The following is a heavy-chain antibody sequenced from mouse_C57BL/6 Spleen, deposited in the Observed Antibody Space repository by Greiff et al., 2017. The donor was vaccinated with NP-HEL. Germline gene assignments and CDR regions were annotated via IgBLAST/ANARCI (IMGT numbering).Heavy chain of an antibody. CDR3: ADYDREFAY. CDR1: GYAFSSSW. Sequence: QVQLKQSGPELVKPGASVKISCKASGYAFSSSWMNWVKQRPGKGLEWIGRIYPGDGDTNYNGKFKGKATLTADKSSSTAYMQLSSLTSEDSAVYFCADYDREFAYWGQGTLVTVSA. D-gene: IGHD2-4*01. J-gene: IGHJ3*01. V-gene: IGHV1-82*01. CDR2: IYPGDGDT.